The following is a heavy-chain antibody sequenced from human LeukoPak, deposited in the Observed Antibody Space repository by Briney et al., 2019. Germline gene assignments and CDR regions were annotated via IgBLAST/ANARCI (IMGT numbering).Heavy chain of an antibody. V-gene: IGHV3-21*01. CDR3: ARGQGGYYRLPPDY. J-gene: IGHJ4*02. CDR2: ISSSSSYI. CDR1: RFTFSSYS. D-gene: IGHD3-22*01. Sequence: PGGSLRLSCAASRFTFSSYSMNWVRQAPGKGLEWVSSISSSSSYIYYADSVKGRFTISRDNAKNSLYLQMNSLRAEDTAVYYCARGQGGYYRLPPDYWGQGTLVTVSS.